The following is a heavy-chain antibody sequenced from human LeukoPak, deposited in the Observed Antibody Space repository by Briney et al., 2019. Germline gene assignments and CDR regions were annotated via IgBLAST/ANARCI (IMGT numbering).Heavy chain of an antibody. CDR3: ERTQRITMARGVNWFDP. CDR2: ISAYNGNT. CDR1: GYTFTSYG. Sequence: ASVKVSCTASGYTFTSYGISWVRQAPGQGLEWMGWISAYNGNTNYAQKLQGRVTMTTDTSTSTAYMELRSLRSDDTAVYYCERTQRITMARGVNWFDPWGQGTLVTVSS. D-gene: IGHD3-10*01. J-gene: IGHJ5*02. V-gene: IGHV1-18*01.